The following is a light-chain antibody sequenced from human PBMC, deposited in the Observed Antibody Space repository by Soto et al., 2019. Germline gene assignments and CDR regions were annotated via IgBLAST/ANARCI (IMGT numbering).Light chain of an antibody. J-gene: IGKJ5*01. CDR2: DAS. CDR3: QQHENLPT. Sequence: DIQMTQSPSSLSASVGDRVTITCQASQNINNYLNWYQQKPGRAPKLLIYDASNLEAGVPSRFRGIGSGTDSTFTISRLQPEDIATYYCQQHENLPTFGQGTRLEIK. CDR1: QNINNY. V-gene: IGKV1-33*01.